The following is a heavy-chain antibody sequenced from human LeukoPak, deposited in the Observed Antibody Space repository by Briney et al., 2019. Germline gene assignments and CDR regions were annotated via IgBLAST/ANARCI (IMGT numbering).Heavy chain of an antibody. CDR2: VDHSGNT. Sequence: PSETLSLTCTVSGGSISSSSYYWGWIRQPPGKGLEWLGSVDHSGNTHYNPSLKSPVTISVDTSKNQFSLKLTSVTAADTAVYYCAMSRKPTSGTNMFDPWGQGTLVTVSS. J-gene: IGHJ5*02. D-gene: IGHD6-13*01. V-gene: IGHV4-39*07. CDR1: GGSISSSSYY. CDR3: AMSRKPTSGTNMFDP.